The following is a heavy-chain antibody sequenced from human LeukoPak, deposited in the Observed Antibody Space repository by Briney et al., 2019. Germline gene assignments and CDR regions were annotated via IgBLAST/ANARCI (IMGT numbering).Heavy chain of an antibody. D-gene: IGHD3-22*01. CDR3: ARVYYYDSSGYIDY. Sequence: ASVKVSCKASGYTFTGYYMHWVRQAPGQGLEWMGWINPNSGGTNYAQKFQGRVTMTRDTSISTAYMELSRLRSDDTAVYYCARVYYYDSSGYIDYWGQGTLVTVSS. CDR2: INPNSGGT. CDR1: GYTFTGYY. V-gene: IGHV1-2*02. J-gene: IGHJ4*02.